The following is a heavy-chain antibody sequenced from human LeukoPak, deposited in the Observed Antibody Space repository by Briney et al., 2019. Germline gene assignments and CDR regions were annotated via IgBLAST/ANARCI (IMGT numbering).Heavy chain of an antibody. V-gene: IGHV3-21*01. Sequence: PGGSLRLSCAASGFTFGSYAMIWVRKARGKGLEWVSYISSSSNYIYYADSVKGRFSISRDNANNSLYLQMNGLRAEDTAVYYCARDGSNYYDSSAYFDYWGQGTLVTVSS. CDR3: ARDGSNYYDSSAYFDY. J-gene: IGHJ4*02. CDR1: GFTFGSYA. CDR2: ISSSSNYI. D-gene: IGHD3-22*01.